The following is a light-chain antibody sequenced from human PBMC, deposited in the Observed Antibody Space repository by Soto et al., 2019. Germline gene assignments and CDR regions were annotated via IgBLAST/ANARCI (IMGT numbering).Light chain of an antibody. CDR2: TAS. J-gene: IGKJ5*01. V-gene: IGKV1-39*01. Sequence: IQMTQSPSSLSASVGDRVTITCRASQSISNYLNWYQQKPGKAPKLLIYTASSLESGVPSRFSGSGSGTDFTLTISSVQPEDFVTYYCQQSYTTPWITFGQGTRLEI. CDR1: QSISNY. CDR3: QQSYTTPWIT.